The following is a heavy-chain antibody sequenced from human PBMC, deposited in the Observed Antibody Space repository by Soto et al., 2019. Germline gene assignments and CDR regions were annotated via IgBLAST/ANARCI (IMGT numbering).Heavy chain of an antibody. CDR3: ARDGRYCTWSDCRGDAFGV. V-gene: IGHV3-7*01. Sequence: EVQLVESGGGLVQPGGSLRLSCAASGFSFSSHWMTWVRQTPGKGLEWVANIKEDGSQKYYVDSVKGRFTILRDNANNSLSLQMNSLRVEDTAVYYCARDGRYCTWSDCRGDAFGVWGQGTVVTVSS. D-gene: IGHD2-8*01. J-gene: IGHJ3*01. CDR2: IKEDGSQK. CDR1: GFSFSSHW.